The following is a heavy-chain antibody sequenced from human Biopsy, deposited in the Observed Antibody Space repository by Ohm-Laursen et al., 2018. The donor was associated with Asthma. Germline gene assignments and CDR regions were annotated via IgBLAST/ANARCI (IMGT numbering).Heavy chain of an antibody. CDR2: LIPVLGTP. D-gene: IGHD5-12*01. CDR1: GDSFSNYA. V-gene: IGHV1-69*13. CDR3: ARGYSGSDRIVYYYSGLEV. J-gene: IGHJ6*02. Sequence: VASVKVSCQASGDSFSNYAISWVRQAPGQGLEWMGGLIPVLGTPDHAQMFEGRVTITADESTSTAYMELSSLSPEDTAVYYCARGYSGSDRIVYYYSGLEVWGQGTTVTVSS.